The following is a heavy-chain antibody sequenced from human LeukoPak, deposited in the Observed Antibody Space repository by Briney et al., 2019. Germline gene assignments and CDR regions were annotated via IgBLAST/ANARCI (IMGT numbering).Heavy chain of an antibody. CDR1: GFTFSSYW. CDR3: APHLSVIVPSAQYGMDF. V-gene: IGHV3-74*01. D-gene: IGHD2/OR15-2a*01. J-gene: IGHJ6*02. CDR2: INSDGRNI. Sequence: PGGSLRLSCAASGFTFSSYWMHWVRHAPGKGLVWVSRINSDGRNINYADSVKGRFTISRDNAKNMLYLQMNSLRAEDTAVCYCAPHLSVIVPSAQYGMDFWGQGTTVTVSS.